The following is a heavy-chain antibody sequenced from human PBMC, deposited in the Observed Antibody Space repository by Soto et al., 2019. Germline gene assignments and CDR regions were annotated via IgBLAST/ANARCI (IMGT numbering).Heavy chain of an antibody. D-gene: IGHD6-19*01. J-gene: IGHJ6*02. CDR2: IYHSGST. Sequence: SETLSLTCAVSGGSISSSNWWSWVRQPPGKGLEWIGEIYHSGSTNYNPSLKSRVTISVDKSKNQFSLKLSSVTAADTAVYYCARAWLVRVYYYYGMDVWGQGTTVTVSS. CDR1: GGSISSSNW. V-gene: IGHV4-4*02. CDR3: ARAWLVRVYYYYGMDV.